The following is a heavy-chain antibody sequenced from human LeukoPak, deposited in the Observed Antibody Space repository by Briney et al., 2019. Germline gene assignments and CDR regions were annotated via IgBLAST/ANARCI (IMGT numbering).Heavy chain of an antibody. Sequence: GGSLRLSCAASGFTFSSYSMNWVGKAPGKGLEWVSYISSSSSTIYYADSVKGRFTISRDNAKNSLYLQMNRLRDEDTAVYYCARPGYSYGFDYWGQGTLVTVSS. V-gene: IGHV3-48*02. CDR1: GFTFSSYS. D-gene: IGHD5-18*01. J-gene: IGHJ4*02. CDR3: ARPGYSYGFDY. CDR2: ISSSSSTI.